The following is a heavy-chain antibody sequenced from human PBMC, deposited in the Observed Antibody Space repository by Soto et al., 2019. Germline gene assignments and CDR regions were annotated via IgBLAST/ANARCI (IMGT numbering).Heavy chain of an antibody. V-gene: IGHV4-39*01. Sequence: QLQLQESGPSVVKPAETLSLTCSVSGGSIKGPTYYWGWIRQPPGKGLEWIGLVYHSGSTFYNPSLKSRLTLAVDTSKNQFSLGLKSATVADTSVYFWARPTIPDNRMATLEYWGPGILVTVSS. J-gene: IGHJ1*01. CDR3: ARPTIPDNRMATLEY. CDR2: VYHSGST. CDR1: GGSIKGPTYY. D-gene: IGHD3-22*01.